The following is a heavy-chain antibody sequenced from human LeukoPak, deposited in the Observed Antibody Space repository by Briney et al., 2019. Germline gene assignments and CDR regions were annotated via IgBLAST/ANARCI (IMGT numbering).Heavy chain of an antibody. Sequence: PSQTLSLTCAVSGGSISSGGYSWSWIRQPPGKGLEWIGYIYHSGSTYYNPSLKSRVTISVDRSKNQFSLKLSSVTAADTAVYYCARAALVLRWRPDAFDIWGQGTMVTVSS. D-gene: IGHD4-23*01. J-gene: IGHJ3*02. CDR3: ARAALVLRWRPDAFDI. CDR1: GGSISSGGYS. CDR2: IYHSGST. V-gene: IGHV4-30-2*01.